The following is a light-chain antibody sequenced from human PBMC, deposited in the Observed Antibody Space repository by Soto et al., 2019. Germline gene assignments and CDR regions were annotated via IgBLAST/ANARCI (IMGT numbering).Light chain of an antibody. V-gene: IGKV1-33*01. CDR3: QQYEDLPLT. CDR1: QDINNY. Sequence: DIQLTQSPSSLSASVGDRVTITCQASQDINNYLNWYQQKPGKAPKLLIFDASSVETGGPSRFSGSGSGTHFTFTISSLEPEDIATYHCQQYEDLPLTFGGGTRVVLK. CDR2: DAS. J-gene: IGKJ4*01.